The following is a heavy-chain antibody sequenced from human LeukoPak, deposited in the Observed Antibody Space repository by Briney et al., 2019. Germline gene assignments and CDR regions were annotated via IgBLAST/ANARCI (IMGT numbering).Heavy chain of an antibody. CDR2: IMPLFGTA. D-gene: IGHD3-10*01. V-gene: IGHV1-69*05. CDR3: AKDNLLLWFGELPMYYFDY. Sequence: SVKVSCKASGGTFNSYAISWVRQAPGQGLEWMGGIMPLFGTANYAQEFQGRVTFTTDESASTAYMEVNSLRAEDTVVYYCAKDNLLLWFGELPMYYFDYWGQGTLVTVSS. J-gene: IGHJ4*02. CDR1: GGTFNSYA.